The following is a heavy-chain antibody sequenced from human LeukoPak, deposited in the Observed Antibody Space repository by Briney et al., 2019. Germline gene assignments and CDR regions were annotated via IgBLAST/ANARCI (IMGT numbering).Heavy chain of an antibody. CDR1: GGSISSYY. J-gene: IGHJ6*03. CDR3: ARDYYDSSGYYYYYYMDV. CDR2: IYYSGST. D-gene: IGHD3-22*01. Sequence: SETLSLTCTVSGGSISSYYWSWIRQPPGKGLEWIGYIYYSGSTNYNPSLKSRVTISVDTSKNQFSLKLSSVTAADTAVYYCARDYYDSSGYYYYYYMDVWGKGTTVTVSS. V-gene: IGHV4-59*01.